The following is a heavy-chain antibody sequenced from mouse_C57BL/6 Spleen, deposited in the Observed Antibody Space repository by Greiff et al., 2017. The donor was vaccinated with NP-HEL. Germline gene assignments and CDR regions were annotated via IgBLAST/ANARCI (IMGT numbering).Heavy chain of an antibody. CDR3: ATHAIEDGYYFDY. CDR1: GFSLTSSG. V-gene: IGHV2-6-1*01. Sequence: VQRVESGPGLVAPSQSLSITCTVSGFSLTSSGVHWVRQPPGKGLEWLVVIWSDGGTTYNSALKSRLSISKDNSKSQVFLKMNSHHTDDTAMDYGATHAIEDGYYFDYWGQGTTLTVSS. J-gene: IGHJ2*01. CDR2: IWSDGGT. D-gene: IGHD2-3*01.